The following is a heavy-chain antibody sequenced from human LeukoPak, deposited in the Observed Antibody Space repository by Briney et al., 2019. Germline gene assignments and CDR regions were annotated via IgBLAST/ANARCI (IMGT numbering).Heavy chain of an antibody. CDR2: ISSSSSYT. CDR3: ARGAYICSGCICHKY. Sequence: GGSLRLSCAASGFTFSSYSMNWVRQAPGKGLEWVSSISSSSSYTYYADSVKGRFTISRDNAKNALYLQMNSLRAEDTAVYYCARGAYICSGCICHKYWAEGTLVTVSS. V-gene: IGHV3-21*01. CDR1: GFTFSSYS. D-gene: IGHD2-15*01. J-gene: IGHJ4*02.